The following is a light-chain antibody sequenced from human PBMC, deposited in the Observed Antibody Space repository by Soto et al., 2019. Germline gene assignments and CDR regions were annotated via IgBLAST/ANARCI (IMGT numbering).Light chain of an antibody. CDR2: AAS. V-gene: IGKV1-12*01. CDR1: QGISNW. CDR3: HQDNSLPVT. Sequence: DIQMTQSPSSVSASVGDRVTITCRASQGISNWLAWYQQKPGKAPSLLIHAASSSQSGVPSRFSGSGYGTDFTLTISSLQPEDFATYYCHQDNSLPVTCGPGTKVDIK. J-gene: IGKJ3*01.